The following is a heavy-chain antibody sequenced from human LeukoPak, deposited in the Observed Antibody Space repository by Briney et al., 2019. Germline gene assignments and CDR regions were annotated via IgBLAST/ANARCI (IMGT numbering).Heavy chain of an antibody. CDR1: GFSFNSYA. Sequence: GGSLRLSCAASGFSFNSYAMTWVRQAPGKGLEWVSVISGSGDKTYYADSVKGRFTIPRDNSKNTLYLQMHSLGAEDTAKYYCAKGSHSTGWFYFDYWGQGTLVTVSS. J-gene: IGHJ4*02. D-gene: IGHD2/OR15-2a*01. CDR3: AKGSHSTGWFYFDY. V-gene: IGHV3-23*01. CDR2: ISGSGDKT.